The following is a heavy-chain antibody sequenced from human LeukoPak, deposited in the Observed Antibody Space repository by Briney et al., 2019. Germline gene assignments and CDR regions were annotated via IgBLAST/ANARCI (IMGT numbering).Heavy chain of an antibody. CDR2: ISSSGSTI. D-gene: IGHD3-3*01. Sequence: GGPLRLSCAASGFTFSTYETNGGRQAPGKGLEWVSYISSSGSTINYADSVKGRFTISRDNAKNSLYLQMNSLRAEDTAVYYCARDSASSPDFWSYYYGMDVWGQGTTVTVSS. CDR1: GFTFSTYE. CDR3: ARDSASSPDFWSYYYGMDV. V-gene: IGHV3-48*03. J-gene: IGHJ6*02.